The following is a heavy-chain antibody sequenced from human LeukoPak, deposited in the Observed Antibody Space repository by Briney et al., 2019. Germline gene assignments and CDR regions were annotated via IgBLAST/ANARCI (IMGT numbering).Heavy chain of an antibody. Sequence: SETLSLTCTVSGGSISSSSYYWGWIRQPPGKGLEWIGSIYYSGSTYYNPSLKSRVTISVDTSKNQFSLKLSSVTAADTAVYYCARDGYGSGSYYVDYWGQGTLVTVSS. CDR1: GGSISSSSYY. V-gene: IGHV4-39*07. J-gene: IGHJ4*02. CDR3: ARDGYGSGSYYVDY. CDR2: IYYSGST. D-gene: IGHD3-10*01.